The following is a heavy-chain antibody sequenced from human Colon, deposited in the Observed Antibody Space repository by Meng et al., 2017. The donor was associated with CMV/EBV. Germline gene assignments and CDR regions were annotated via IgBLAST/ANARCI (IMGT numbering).Heavy chain of an antibody. CDR2: ITPLFGIA. CDR3: AREGARGPKNPFDY. CDR1: GGAFSSFT. Sequence: SGGAFSSFTFSWVRQAPRQGPEGMGGITPLFGIANYEQKFQGRVTITAESSTSTVYVELRSLRSEDTAVYYCAREGARGPKNPFDYWGQGTLVTVSS. J-gene: IGHJ4*02. V-gene: IGHV1-69*17. D-gene: IGHD2-15*01.